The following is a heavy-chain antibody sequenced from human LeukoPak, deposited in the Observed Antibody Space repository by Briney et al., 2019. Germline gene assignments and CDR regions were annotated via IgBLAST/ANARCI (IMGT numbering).Heavy chain of an antibody. CDR1: GFTFSSYG. D-gene: IGHD6-19*01. Sequence: GGSLRLSCAASGFTFSSYGMHWVRQAPGKGLEWVAFIRYDGSNKYYADSVKGRFTISRDNPKNTLYLQMNSLRAEDTAVYYCATLEGIAVAGTGWFDPWGQGTLVTVSS. CDR3: ATLEGIAVAGTGWFDP. V-gene: IGHV3-30*02. J-gene: IGHJ5*02. CDR2: IRYDGSNK.